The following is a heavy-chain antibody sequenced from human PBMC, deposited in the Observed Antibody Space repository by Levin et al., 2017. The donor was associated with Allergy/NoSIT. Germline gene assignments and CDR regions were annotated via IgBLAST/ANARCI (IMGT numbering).Heavy chain of an antibody. CDR3: AARVTATVFDY. CDR1: GFTFSSSA. J-gene: IGHJ4*02. D-gene: IGHD2-15*01. V-gene: IGHV1-58*01. CDR2: IVVGSGNT. Sequence: KISCKASGFTFSSSAVQWVRQARGQRLEWIGWIVVGSGNTNYAQKFQERVTITRDMSTSTTYMDLSSLRSEDTAVYYCAARVTATVFDYWGQGTLVTVSS.